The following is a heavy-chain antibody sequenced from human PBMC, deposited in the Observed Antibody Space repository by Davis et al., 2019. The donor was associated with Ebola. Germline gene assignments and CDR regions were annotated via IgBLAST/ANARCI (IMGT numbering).Heavy chain of an antibody. V-gene: IGHV3-74*01. Sequence: PGGSLRLSCAASGFTFSSYWMHWVRQAPGKGLVWVSRINSDGSSTSYADSVKGRFTISRDNSKNTLYLQMNSLRAEDTAVYYCAKDVDSSGSDYWGQGTLVTVSS. CDR1: GFTFSSYW. CDR3: AKDVDSSGSDY. CDR2: INSDGSST. J-gene: IGHJ4*02. D-gene: IGHD6-19*01.